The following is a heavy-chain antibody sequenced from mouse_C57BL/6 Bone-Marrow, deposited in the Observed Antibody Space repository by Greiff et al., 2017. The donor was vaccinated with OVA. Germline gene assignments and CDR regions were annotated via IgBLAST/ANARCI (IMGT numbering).Heavy chain of an antibody. V-gene: IGHV1-81*01. D-gene: IGHD2-2*01. CDR2: IYPRSGNT. CDR1: GYTFTSYG. Sequence: VMLVESGAELARPGASVKLSCKASGYTFTSYGISWVKQRTGQGLEWIGEIYPRSGNTYYNEKFKGKATLTADKSSSTAYMELRSLTSEDSAVYFCASGALYGYDGYFDYWGQGTTLTVSS. CDR3: ASGALYGYDGYFDY. J-gene: IGHJ2*01.